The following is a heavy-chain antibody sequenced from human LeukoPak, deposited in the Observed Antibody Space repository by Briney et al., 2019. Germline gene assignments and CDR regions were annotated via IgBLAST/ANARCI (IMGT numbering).Heavy chain of an antibody. D-gene: IGHD3-10*01. Sequence: SETLSLTCTVSGGSISSYYWSWIRQPPGKGLEWIGYIYYSGSTNYNPSLKSRVTISVDTSKNQFSLKLSSVTAADTAVYYCARGGYGSGSYKYWYFDLWGRGTLVTVSS. J-gene: IGHJ2*01. CDR2: IYYSGST. CDR3: ARGGYGSGSYKYWYFDL. V-gene: IGHV4-59*01. CDR1: GGSISSYY.